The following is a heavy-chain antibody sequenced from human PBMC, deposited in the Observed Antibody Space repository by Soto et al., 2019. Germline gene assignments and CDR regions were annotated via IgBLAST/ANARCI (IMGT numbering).Heavy chain of an antibody. V-gene: IGHV3-30*18. Sequence: GGSLRLSCAASGFTFSSYGMHWVRQAPGKGLEWVAVISYDGSNKYYADSVKGRFTISRDNSKNTLYLQMNSLRAEDTAVYYCAKDSLTLTYYYDSSGYSTLDYWGQGTLVTVSS. CDR1: GFTFSSYG. CDR3: AKDSLTLTYYYDSSGYSTLDY. J-gene: IGHJ4*02. CDR2: ISYDGSNK. D-gene: IGHD3-22*01.